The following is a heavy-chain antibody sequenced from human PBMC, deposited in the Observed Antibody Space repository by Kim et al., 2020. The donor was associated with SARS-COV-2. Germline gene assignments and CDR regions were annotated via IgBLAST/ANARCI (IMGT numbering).Heavy chain of an antibody. CDR1: GGSISSSSYF. D-gene: IGHD3-10*01. CDR3: ARYFASGHYYLDY. J-gene: IGHJ4*02. V-gene: IGHV4-39*01. CDR2: ILSSGRS. Sequence: SETLSLTCSVSGGSISSSSYFWAWIRQPPGKGLEWIGSILSSGRSNYNPALKSGVTISIDTSKKQFSLKLSSVSAADTAVYYCARYFASGHYYLDYWGQGTLVTVSS.